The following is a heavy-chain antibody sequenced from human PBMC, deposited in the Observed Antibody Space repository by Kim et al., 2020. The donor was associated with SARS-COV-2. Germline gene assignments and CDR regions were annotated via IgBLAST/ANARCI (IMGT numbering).Heavy chain of an antibody. J-gene: IGHJ4*02. V-gene: IGHV3-23*01. CDR2: ISGSGGST. CDR3: AKDLVNGYSIFDY. Sequence: GGSLRLSCAASGFTFSSYAMSWVRQAPGKGLEWVSAISGSGGSTYYADAVKGRFTISRDNSKNTLYLQMNSLRAEDTAVYYCAKDLVNGYSIFDYRGQGTLVTVSS. CDR1: GFTFSSYA. D-gene: IGHD5-18*01.